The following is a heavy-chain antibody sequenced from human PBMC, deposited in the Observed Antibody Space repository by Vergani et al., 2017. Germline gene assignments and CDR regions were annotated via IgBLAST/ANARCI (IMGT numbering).Heavy chain of an antibody. CDR3: ATRNKRYTSGWLDYYYYMDV. V-gene: IGHV4-34*08. CDR2: INHTGST. D-gene: IGHD6-19*01. CDR1: GFTFSSYA. J-gene: IGHJ6*03. Sequence: VQLLESGGGLVQPGGSLRLSCAASGFTFSSYAMSWVRQAPGKGLEWIGEINHTGSTNYNPSLKSRVTISVDTSKNHFSLKLSSVTAADTAVYYCATRNKRYTSGWLDYYYYMDVWGKGTTVTVSS.